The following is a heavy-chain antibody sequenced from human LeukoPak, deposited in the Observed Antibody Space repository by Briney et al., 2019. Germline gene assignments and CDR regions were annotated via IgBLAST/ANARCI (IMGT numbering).Heavy chain of an antibody. CDR2: ISGSGGST. V-gene: IGHV3-23*01. Sequence: GGSLRLSCAASGFTFSSYAMSWVRQAPGKGLEWVSAISGSGGSTYYADSVKGRVTISRDNAKNSLYLQMNSLRAEDRAVYYCARDLRDFDYWGQGTLVTVSS. CDR3: ARDLRDFDY. J-gene: IGHJ4*02. CDR1: GFTFSSYA.